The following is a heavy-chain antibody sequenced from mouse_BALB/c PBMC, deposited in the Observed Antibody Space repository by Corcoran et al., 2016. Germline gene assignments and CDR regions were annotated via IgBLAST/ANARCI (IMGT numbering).Heavy chain of an antibody. V-gene: IGHV9-3-1*01. CDR2: INTYTGEP. J-gene: IGHJ4*01. Sequence: VQLQQSGPELVKPGASVKISCKASGYTFTNYGMNWVKQAPGKGLKWMGWINTYTGEPTYADDFKGRFAFSLETSASTAYLQINNLKNEDTATYFCAREPYAMDYWGQGTSVTVSS. CDR1: GYTFTNYG. CDR3: AREPYAMDY.